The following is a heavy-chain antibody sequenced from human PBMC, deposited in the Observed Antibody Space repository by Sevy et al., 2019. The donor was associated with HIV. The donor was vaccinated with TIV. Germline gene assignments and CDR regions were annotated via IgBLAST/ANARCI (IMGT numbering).Heavy chain of an antibody. J-gene: IGHJ5*02. CDR3: ARDRPCGGDCYILDP. D-gene: IGHD2-21*01. V-gene: IGHV1-69*10. Sequence: ASVKVSCKASGDIFSNYSINWVRQAPGQGLQWMGGILPISGLVNYAQKFQGRVTISADKSTGTVYMALSSLRSEDTAVYYCARDRPCGGDCYILDPWGQGVLVTVSS. CDR1: GDIFSNYS. CDR2: ILPISGLV.